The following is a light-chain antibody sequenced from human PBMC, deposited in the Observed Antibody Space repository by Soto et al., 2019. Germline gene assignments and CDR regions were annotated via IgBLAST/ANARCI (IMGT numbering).Light chain of an antibody. V-gene: IGLV2-14*01. Sequence: QSVLTQPASVSGSPGQSITISYTGTSSDVGGYNYVSWYQQHPGKAPKLMIYDVSNRPSGVSNRFSGSKSGNTASLTISGLQAEDEADYYCSSYTSSSTLAIAGGTKLTVL. CDR2: DVS. CDR3: SSYTSSSTLA. J-gene: IGLJ2*01. CDR1: SSDVGGYNY.